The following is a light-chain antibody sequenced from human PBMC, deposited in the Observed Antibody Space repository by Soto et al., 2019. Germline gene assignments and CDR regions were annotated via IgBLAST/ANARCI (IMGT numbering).Light chain of an antibody. Sequence: EIVLTQSPGTLSLSPGERATLSCRASQSISSSYLAWYQQKPDQAPRLLIYVASSRATGIPDRFSGGGSGTDFTLTIRRLEPEDFAVYYCQQYGSSPATFGQGTKVEIK. V-gene: IGKV3-20*01. CDR2: VAS. J-gene: IGKJ1*01. CDR1: QSISSSY. CDR3: QQYGSSPAT.